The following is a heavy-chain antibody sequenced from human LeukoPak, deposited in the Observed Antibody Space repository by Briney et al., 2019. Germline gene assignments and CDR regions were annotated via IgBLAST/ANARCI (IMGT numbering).Heavy chain of an antibody. CDR3: AREQLGYCSGGSCYPPLDPAVARGSFDY. CDR1: GFTFSSYS. J-gene: IGHJ4*02. Sequence: PGGSLRLSCAASGFTFSSYSMNWVRQAPGKGLEWVSSISSSSSYIYYADSVKGRFTISRDNAKNSLYLQMNSLRAEDTAVYYCAREQLGYCSGGSCYPPLDPAVARGSFDYWGQGTLVTVSS. CDR2: ISSSSSYI. D-gene: IGHD2-15*01. V-gene: IGHV3-21*01.